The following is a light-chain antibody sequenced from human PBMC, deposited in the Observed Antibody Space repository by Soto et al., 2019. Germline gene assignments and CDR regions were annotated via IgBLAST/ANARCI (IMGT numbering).Light chain of an antibody. CDR1: QTVRNNY. Sequence: EIVLTHSPGTLSLSPGERATLSCRASQTVRNNYLAWYQQKPGQAPRLLIYDASSRATGIPDRFSGGGSGTDFTLTISRLEPEDFAVYYCQQFSSYPLTFGGGTKVDNK. CDR2: DAS. CDR3: QQFSSYPLT. V-gene: IGKV3-20*01. J-gene: IGKJ4*01.